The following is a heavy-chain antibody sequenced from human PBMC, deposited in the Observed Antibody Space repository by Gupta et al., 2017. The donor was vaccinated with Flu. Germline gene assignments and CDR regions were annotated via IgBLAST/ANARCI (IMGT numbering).Heavy chain of an antibody. Sequence: QVTLTESGPALVNHTQTLTLTCTFPGFSPSTSGMRVSWIRQPPGKALEWLARIDWDDDKFYSTSLKTRLTISKDTSKNQVDLTMTNMDPVDTATYYCARNSYSSGWYILDYWGQGTLVTVSS. J-gene: IGHJ4*02. V-gene: IGHV2-70*04. CDR2: IDWDDDK. CDR3: ARNSYSSGWYILDY. CDR1: GFSPSTSGMR. D-gene: IGHD6-19*01.